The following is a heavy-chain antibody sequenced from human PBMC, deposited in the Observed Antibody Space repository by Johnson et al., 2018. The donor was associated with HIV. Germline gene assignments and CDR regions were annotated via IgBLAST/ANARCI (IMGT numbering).Heavy chain of an antibody. J-gene: IGHJ3*02. CDR2: IWYDGSNK. CDR3: NTDRVDGGGSYYNAFDI. V-gene: IGHV3-33*08. D-gene: IGHD1-26*01. CDR1: RFTFSSYA. Sequence: QVQLVESGGGVVQPGRSLRLSCAASRFTFSSYAMHWVRQAPGKGLEWVAVIWYDGSNKYYADSVKGRFTISRDNSKNTLYLQMNSLKTEDTALYYCNTDRVDGGGSYYNAFDIWGQGTMVTVSS.